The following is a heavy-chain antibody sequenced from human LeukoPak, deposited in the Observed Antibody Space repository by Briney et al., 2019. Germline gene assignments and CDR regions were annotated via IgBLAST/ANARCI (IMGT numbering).Heavy chain of an antibody. CDR1: GFTFSSYW. J-gene: IGHJ4*02. CDR3: ARVGYSYGYTVDY. CDR2: IYSGGST. Sequence: GGSLRLSCAASGFTFSSYWMSWVRQAPGKGLEWVSVIYSGGSTYYADSVKGRFTISRDNSKNTLYLQMNSLRAEDTAVYYCARVGYSYGYTVDYWGQGTLVTVSS. D-gene: IGHD5-18*01. V-gene: IGHV3-66*01.